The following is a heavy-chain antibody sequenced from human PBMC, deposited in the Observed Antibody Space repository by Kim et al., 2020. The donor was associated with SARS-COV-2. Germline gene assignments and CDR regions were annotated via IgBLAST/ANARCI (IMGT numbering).Heavy chain of an antibody. CDR2: ISAYNGNT. D-gene: IGHD3-16*01. Sequence: ASVKVSCKASGYTFTSYGISWVRQAPGQGLEWMGWISAYNGNTNYAQKLQGRVTMTTDTSTSTAYMELRSLRSDDTAVYYCASSYYDYIWGSYYMDVWGKGTTVTVSS. V-gene: IGHV1-18*01. J-gene: IGHJ6*03. CDR1: GYTFTSYG. CDR3: ASSYYDYIWGSYYMDV.